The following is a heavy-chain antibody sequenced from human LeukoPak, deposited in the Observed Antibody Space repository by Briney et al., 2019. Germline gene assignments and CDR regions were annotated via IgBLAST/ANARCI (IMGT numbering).Heavy chain of an antibody. CDR2: ISYDGSNK. J-gene: IGHJ4*02. V-gene: IGHV3-30-3*01. Sequence: GGSLRLSCAASGFTFSSYAMHWVRQAPGKGLEWVAVISYDGSNKYCADSVKGRFTISRDNSKNTLYLQMNSLRAEDTAVYYCARAASTYSSRLDYWGQGTLVTVSS. CDR1: GFTFSSYA. D-gene: IGHD6-13*01. CDR3: ARAASTYSSRLDY.